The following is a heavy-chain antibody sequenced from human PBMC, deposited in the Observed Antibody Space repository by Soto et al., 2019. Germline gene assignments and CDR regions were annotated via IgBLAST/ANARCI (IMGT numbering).Heavy chain of an antibody. CDR3: ARPLGYCSSTSCWQAFDI. D-gene: IGHD2-2*01. J-gene: IGHJ3*02. V-gene: IGHV1-3*01. CDR2: INAGTGDT. Sequence: QVQLVQSGAEVKKPGASVKVSCKASGYTFTSYAIHWVRQAPGQRLEWMGWINAGTGDTKSSEKFQGRVTIIRDTSVTTAYMDLSSLRSEDTAVYYCARPLGYCSSTSCWQAFDIWGQGTMVTVST. CDR1: GYTFTSYA.